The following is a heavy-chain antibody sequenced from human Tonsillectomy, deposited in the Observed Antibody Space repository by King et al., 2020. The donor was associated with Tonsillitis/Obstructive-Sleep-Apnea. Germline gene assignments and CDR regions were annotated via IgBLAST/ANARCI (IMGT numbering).Heavy chain of an antibody. D-gene: IGHD4-17*01. CDR1: GFTFSNYA. CDR2: VYGGGYRT. V-gene: IGHV3-23*01. CDR3: AKDSSGGDYSPEGKNFAH. Sequence: VQLLESGGGLVQPGGSLRLSCAASGFTFSNYAMNWVRQAPGRGLEWVSSVYGGGYRTYYADSVKGRFTISRDNSKNTLYLQMDSLRAEDTAVYYCAKDSSGGDYSPEGKNFAHWGQGILVTVSS. J-gene: IGHJ4*02.